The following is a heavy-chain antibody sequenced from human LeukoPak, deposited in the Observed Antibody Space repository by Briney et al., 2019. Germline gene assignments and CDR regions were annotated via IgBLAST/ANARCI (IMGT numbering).Heavy chain of an antibody. Sequence: SVKVSCKASGGTFSSYAISWVRQAPGQGLEWMGGIIPILGTANYAQKFQGRVTITADESTSTAYMELSSLRSEDTAVYYCARAITYYYYYYYVDVWGKGTTVTVSS. CDR3: ARAITYYYYYYYVDV. J-gene: IGHJ6*03. CDR2: IIPILGTA. V-gene: IGHV1-69*01. D-gene: IGHD5-12*01. CDR1: GGTFSSYA.